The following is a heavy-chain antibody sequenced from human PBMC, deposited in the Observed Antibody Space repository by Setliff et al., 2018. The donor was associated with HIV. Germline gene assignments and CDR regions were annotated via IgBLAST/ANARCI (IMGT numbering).Heavy chain of an antibody. V-gene: IGHV3-30*04. Sequence: PGGSLRLSCAASGFTFRSYAMHWVRQAPGKGLEWVAKLLYDGSDDFYSDSVKGRFTISRDNSNNTLFLQMNSLRPEDTAVYYCVREIVGATDYLDYWGQGTLVTVSS. D-gene: IGHD1-26*01. CDR2: LLYDGSDD. CDR3: VREIVGATDYLDY. J-gene: IGHJ4*02. CDR1: GFTFRSYA.